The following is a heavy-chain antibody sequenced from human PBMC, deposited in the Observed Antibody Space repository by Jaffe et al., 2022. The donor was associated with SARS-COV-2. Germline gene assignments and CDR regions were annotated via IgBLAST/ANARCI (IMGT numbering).Heavy chain of an antibody. Sequence: QLQLQESGPGLVKPSETLSLTCTVSGGSISSSSYYWGWIRQPPGKGLEWIGSIYYSGSTYYNPSLKSRVTISVDTSKNQFSLKLSSVTAADTAVYYCARHEGRKGGRVDYWGQGTLVTVSS. V-gene: IGHV4-39*01. J-gene: IGHJ4*02. CDR3: ARHEGRKGGRVDY. CDR2: IYYSGST. D-gene: IGHD3-10*01. CDR1: GGSISSSSYY.